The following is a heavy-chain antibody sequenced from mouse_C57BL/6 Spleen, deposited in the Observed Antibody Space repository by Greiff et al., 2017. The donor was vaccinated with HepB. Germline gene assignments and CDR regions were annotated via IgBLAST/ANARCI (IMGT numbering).Heavy chain of an antibody. D-gene: IGHD1-1*01. Sequence: QVQLQQPGAELVMPGASVKLSCKASGYTFTSYWMHWVKQRPGQGLEWIGEIDPSDSYTNYNQKFKGKSTLTVDKSSSTAYMQLSSLTSEDSAVYYCARGGTVVADGYFDYWGQGTTLTVSS. V-gene: IGHV1-69*01. CDR3: ARGGTVVADGYFDY. CDR1: GYTFTSYW. CDR2: IDPSDSYT. J-gene: IGHJ2*01.